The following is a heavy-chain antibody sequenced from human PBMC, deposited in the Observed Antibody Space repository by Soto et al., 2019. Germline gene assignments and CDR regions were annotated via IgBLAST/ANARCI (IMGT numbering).Heavy chain of an antibody. CDR1: GFTFSSYA. CDR3: AKDEYCSSTSCYQLWNYYYYYMDV. CDR2: ISGSGGST. V-gene: IGHV3-23*01. D-gene: IGHD2-2*01. Sequence: EVQLLESGGGLVQPGGSLRLSCAASGFTFSSYAMSWVRQAPGKGPEWVSAISGSGGSTYYADSVKGRFTISRDNSKNTLYLQMNSLRAEDTAVYYCAKDEYCSSTSCYQLWNYYYYYMDVWGKGTTVTVSS. J-gene: IGHJ6*03.